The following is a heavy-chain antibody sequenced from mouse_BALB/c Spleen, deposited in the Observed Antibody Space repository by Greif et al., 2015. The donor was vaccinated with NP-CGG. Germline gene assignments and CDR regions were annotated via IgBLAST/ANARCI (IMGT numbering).Heavy chain of an antibody. V-gene: IGHV1-84*02. J-gene: IGHJ4*01. Sequence: VQLQESGPELVKPGASVKISCKASSYTFTDYYINWVKQKPGQGLEWIGWIYPGSGNTKYNEKFKGKATLTVGTSSSTAYMQLSSLTSEDTAVYFCARRTGTEAMDYWGQGTSVTVSS. CDR1: SYTFTDYY. CDR2: IYPGSGNT. D-gene: IGHD4-1*01. CDR3: ARRTGTEAMDY.